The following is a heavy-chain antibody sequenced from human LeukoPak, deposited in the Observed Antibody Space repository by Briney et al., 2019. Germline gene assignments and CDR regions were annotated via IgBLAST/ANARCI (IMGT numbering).Heavy chain of an antibody. Sequence: GGSLRLSCAASGFTVSSNYMSWVRQAPGKGLEWVSVIYSGGSTYYADSVKGRFTISRDNSKNTLYLQMNSLRAEDTAVYYCARYSGSYPGAFDIWGQGTMVTVSS. CDR1: GFTVSSNY. J-gene: IGHJ3*02. V-gene: IGHV3-66*01. CDR3: ARYSGSYPGAFDI. CDR2: IYSGGST. D-gene: IGHD1-26*01.